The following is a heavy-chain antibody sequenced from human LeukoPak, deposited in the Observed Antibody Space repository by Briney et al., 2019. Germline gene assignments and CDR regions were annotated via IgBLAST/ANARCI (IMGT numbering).Heavy chain of an antibody. CDR2: ISPTGSTT. Sequence: GGSLRLSCTASGFSFSGHWMHWARQLPGKGLIWVSRISPTGSTTSYADSMKGRFTVSRDNAKNTLYLQVNNLRAEDTAVYYCARGPNSNWSGLDFWGQGTLLTVSS. D-gene: IGHD6-6*01. V-gene: IGHV3-74*01. CDR3: ARGPNSNWSGLDF. J-gene: IGHJ4*02. CDR1: GFSFSGHW.